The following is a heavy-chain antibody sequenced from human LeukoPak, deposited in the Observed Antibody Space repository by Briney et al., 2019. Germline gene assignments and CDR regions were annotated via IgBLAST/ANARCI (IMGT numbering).Heavy chain of an antibody. Sequence: GGSLRLSCAASGFTFSNYNMNWVRQAPGKGLEWASSITTTSTYIYYADSVKGRFTISRDNAKNSLYLQINSLRAEDTAVYYCARPAVEVSDAFDIWGQGTMVTVSS. CDR3: ARPAVEVSDAFDI. V-gene: IGHV3-21*01. CDR1: GFTFSNYN. J-gene: IGHJ3*02. CDR2: ITTTSTYI. D-gene: IGHD3-22*01.